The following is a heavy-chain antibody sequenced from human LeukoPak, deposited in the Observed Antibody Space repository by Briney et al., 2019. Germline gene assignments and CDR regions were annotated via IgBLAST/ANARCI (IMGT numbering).Heavy chain of an antibody. CDR1: GFTFSSYW. Sequence: GGSLRLSCAASGFTFSSYWMSWVRQAPGKGLEWVANIKQDGSEKYYVDSVKGRFTISRDNAKNSLYLQMNSLRAEDTAVYYCARAGSIAAAGDYYYYGMDVWGQGTTVTVSS. D-gene: IGHD6-13*01. CDR3: ARAGSIAAAGDYYYYGMDV. J-gene: IGHJ6*02. CDR2: IKQDGSEK. V-gene: IGHV3-7*01.